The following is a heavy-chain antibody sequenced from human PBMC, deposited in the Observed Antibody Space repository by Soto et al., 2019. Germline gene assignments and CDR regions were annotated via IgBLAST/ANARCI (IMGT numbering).Heavy chain of an antibody. D-gene: IGHD3-10*02. V-gene: IGHV3-23*01. J-gene: IGHJ6*02. CDR1: GFSFDNYP. Sequence: EVQLLESGGGLVQPGGSLRLSCTASGFSFDNYPMSWFRQAPGEGLQWVSTIDDSGAGTYYADSVKGRFTISRDNSKDTLYLQMSRLRADDTAVYHWGKQAPYVVLEKTRSPGVDVWGQGTTVTVSS. CDR2: IDDSGAGT. CDR3: GKQAPYVVLEKTRSPGVDV.